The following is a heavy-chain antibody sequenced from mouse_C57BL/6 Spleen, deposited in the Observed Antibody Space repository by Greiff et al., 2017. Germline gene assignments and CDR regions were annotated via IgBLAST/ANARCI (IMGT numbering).Heavy chain of an antibody. CDR3: ARNRAYDGYYETAMDY. Sequence: VQLQQSGPGLVAPSQSLSITCTVSGFSLTSYAISWVRQPPGKGLEWLGVIWTGGGTNYNSALKSRLSISKDNSKSQVFLKMNSLQTDDTARYYCARNRAYDGYYETAMDYWGQGTSVTVSS. V-gene: IGHV2-9-1*01. CDR2: IWTGGGT. D-gene: IGHD2-3*01. J-gene: IGHJ4*01. CDR1: GFSLTSYA.